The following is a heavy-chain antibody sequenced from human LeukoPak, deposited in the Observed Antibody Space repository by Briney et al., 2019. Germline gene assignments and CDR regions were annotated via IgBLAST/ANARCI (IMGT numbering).Heavy chain of an antibody. Sequence: GGSLRLSCEASRFSFNTHWMNWVRQTPGKGPEWVANIRPDGSEEFYVDSVKGRFSISRDNAKNLVYLQMNNLRAEDTGVYYCSGRSGFSSIYWGQGILVTVSS. D-gene: IGHD2-2*01. CDR3: SGRSGFSSIY. CDR1: RFSFNTHW. V-gene: IGHV3-7*01. J-gene: IGHJ4*02. CDR2: IRPDGSEE.